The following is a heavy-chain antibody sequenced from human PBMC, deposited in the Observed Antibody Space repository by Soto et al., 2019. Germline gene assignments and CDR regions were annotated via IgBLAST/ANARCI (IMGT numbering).Heavy chain of an antibody. CDR3: ARGMRTVRGVWFDP. J-gene: IGHJ5*02. V-gene: IGHV4-34*01. CDR1: GGSFSGYY. D-gene: IGHD3-10*01. Sequence: QVQLQQWGAGLLKPSETLSLTCAVYGGSFSGYYWSWIRQPPGKGLEWIGEINHSGSTNYNPSLKSRVTISVDTSKNQFSLKLSSVTAADTAVYYCARGMRTVRGVWFDPWGQGTLVTVSS. CDR2: INHSGST.